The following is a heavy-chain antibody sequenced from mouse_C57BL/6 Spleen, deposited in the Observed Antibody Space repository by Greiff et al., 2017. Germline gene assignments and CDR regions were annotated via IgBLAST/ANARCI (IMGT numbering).Heavy chain of an antibody. Sequence: EVKLMESGGGLVQPGGSMKLSCVASGFTFSNYWMNWVRQSPEKGLEWVAQIRLKSDNYATHYAESVKGRFTISRDDSKSSVYLQMNNLRAEDTGIYYCTAIYYGSSYYAMDYWGQGTSVTVSS. D-gene: IGHD1-1*01. CDR3: TAIYYGSSYYAMDY. V-gene: IGHV6-3*01. J-gene: IGHJ4*01. CDR1: GFTFSNYW. CDR2: IRLKSDNYAT.